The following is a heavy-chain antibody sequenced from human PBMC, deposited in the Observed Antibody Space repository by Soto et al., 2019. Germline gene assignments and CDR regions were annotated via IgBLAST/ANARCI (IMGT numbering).Heavy chain of an antibody. J-gene: IGHJ4*02. D-gene: IGHD6-13*01. CDR1: GFTFSSYW. Sequence: EVQLVESGGGLVQPGGSLRLSCAASGFTFSSYWMSWVRQAPGKGLEWVANIKQDGSEKYYVDSVKGRFTISRDNGKNALYLQMNSLRAEDTAVYYCAREGDEQQLVTFDYWGQGTLVTVSS. V-gene: IGHV3-7*01. CDR3: AREGDEQQLVTFDY. CDR2: IKQDGSEK.